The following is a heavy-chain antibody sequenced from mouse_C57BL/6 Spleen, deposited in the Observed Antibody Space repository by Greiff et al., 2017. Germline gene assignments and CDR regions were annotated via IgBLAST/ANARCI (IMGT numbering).Heavy chain of an antibody. D-gene: IGHD2-5*01. V-gene: IGHV8-12*01. CDR2: IYWDDDK. CDR3: ARRGADYSNYVGAMDY. J-gene: IGHJ4*01. Sequence: QVTLKVCGPGILQSSQTLSLTCSFSGFSLSTSGMGVSWIRQPSGKGLEWLAHIYWDDDKRYNPSLKSRLTISKDTSSNQVFLTITSVDTADTATYYCARRGADYSNYVGAMDYWGQGTSVTVSS. CDR1: GFSLSTSGMG.